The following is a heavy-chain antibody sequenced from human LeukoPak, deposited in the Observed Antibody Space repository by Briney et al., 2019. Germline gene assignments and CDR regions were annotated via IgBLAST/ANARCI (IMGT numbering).Heavy chain of an antibody. D-gene: IGHD2-21*01. V-gene: IGHV4-59*08. J-gene: IGHJ6*04. CDR1: AGPINSFH. CDR3: AGQYDCPGNPVSLSVMDV. CDR2: LYYSGST. Sequence: SETLSLLCSVSAGPINSFHERGPRQPPGKGLEWIGYLYYSGSTNYNPSLKSRVTISVDTSKNQFSQTLSSVTAADTAVYYSAGQYDCPGNPVSLSVMDVWGKGTTVTVSS.